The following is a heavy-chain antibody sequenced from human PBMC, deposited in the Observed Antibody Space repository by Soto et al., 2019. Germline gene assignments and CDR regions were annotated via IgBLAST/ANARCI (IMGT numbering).Heavy chain of an antibody. V-gene: IGHV4-39*01. CDR2: IHYSGST. J-gene: IGHJ4*02. D-gene: IGHD2-15*01. CDR3: ASRGSCYCQAY. Sequence: QLQLQESGPGLVKPSETLSLTCTVSGGSISSNNYYWGWIRQPPGKGLEWIGSIHYSGSTYYNPSLKSRPTISVDTYKSQSPLKLASMTAAETAVYYSASRGSCYCQAYWGQGTLVTVSS. CDR1: GGSISSNNYY.